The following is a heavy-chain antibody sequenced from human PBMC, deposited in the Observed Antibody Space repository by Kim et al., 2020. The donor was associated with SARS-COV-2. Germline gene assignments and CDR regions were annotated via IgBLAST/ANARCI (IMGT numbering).Heavy chain of an antibody. J-gene: IGHJ4*02. CDR3: ARDRGSGTKTQY. Sequence: YYADSVKGRFTISRDNAKNSLYLQMNSLRAEDTAVYCCARDRGSGTKTQYWGQGTLVTVSS. D-gene: IGHD3-10*01. V-gene: IGHV3-21*01.